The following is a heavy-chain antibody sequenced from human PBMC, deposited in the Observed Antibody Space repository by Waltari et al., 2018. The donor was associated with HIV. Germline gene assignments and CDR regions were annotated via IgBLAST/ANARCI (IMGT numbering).Heavy chain of an antibody. CDR3: ARDPYYYDSSGYFDY. Sequence: QVQLVESGGGVVQPGRSLSLSCAASGFTFSSFAIPWVRQAPGKGLEWVAVIAYDGSNKYYADSVKGRFTISRDNSKNTLYLQMNSLRAEDTAVYYCARDPYYYDSSGYFDYWGQGTLVTVSS. V-gene: IGHV3-30*04. J-gene: IGHJ4*02. D-gene: IGHD3-22*01. CDR1: GFTFSSFA. CDR2: IAYDGSNK.